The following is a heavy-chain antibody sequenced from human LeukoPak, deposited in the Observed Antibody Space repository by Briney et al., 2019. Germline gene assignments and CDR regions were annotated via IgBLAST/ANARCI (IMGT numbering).Heavy chain of an antibody. CDR3: ARAGYSMDTEYFQH. V-gene: IGHV3-48*03. J-gene: IGHJ1*01. D-gene: IGHD5-18*01. CDR1: GFTFSSFE. CDR2: ISNSGTAI. Sequence: ARGSLRLSCAASGFTFSSFEMNWVGQAPGKGLEWVSYISNSGTAIYYADSVKGRFTISRDNAKSSLYLQMNSVRAEDTAVYYCARAGYSMDTEYFQHWGQGTLVTVSS.